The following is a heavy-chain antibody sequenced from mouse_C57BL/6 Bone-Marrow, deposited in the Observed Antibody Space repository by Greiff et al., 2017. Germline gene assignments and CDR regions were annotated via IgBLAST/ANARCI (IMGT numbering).Heavy chain of an antibody. J-gene: IGHJ2*01. CDR3: ARSRGVRRYDFDY. CDR2: IYPGDGDT. V-gene: IGHV1-82*01. CDR1: GYAFSSSW. Sequence: QVQLQQSGPELVKPGASVKISCKASGYAFSSSWMNWVKQRPGKGLEWIGRIYPGDGDTNYNGKFKGKATLTADKSSSTAYMQLSSLTSEDSAVYFCARSRGVRRYDFDYWGQGTTLTVSS. D-gene: IGHD2-14*01.